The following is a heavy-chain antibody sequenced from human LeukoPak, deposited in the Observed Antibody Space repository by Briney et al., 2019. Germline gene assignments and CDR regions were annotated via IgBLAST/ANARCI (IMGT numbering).Heavy chain of an antibody. Sequence: GGSLRLSCAASGFTFSSYGMHWVRQAPGKGLEWVAFIRYDGSNKYCADSVKGRFTISRDNSKNTLYLQMNSLRAEDTAVYYCAKEYSVRGVIKPYYYYYMDVWGKGTTVTVSS. CDR1: GFTFSSYG. V-gene: IGHV3-30*02. J-gene: IGHJ6*03. CDR2: IRYDGSNK. D-gene: IGHD3-10*01. CDR3: AKEYSVRGVIKPYYYYYMDV.